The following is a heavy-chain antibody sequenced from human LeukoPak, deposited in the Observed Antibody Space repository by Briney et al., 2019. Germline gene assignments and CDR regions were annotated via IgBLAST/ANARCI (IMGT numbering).Heavy chain of an antibody. CDR3: ARDLTSTVTNYYYGMDV. V-gene: IGHV6-1*01. D-gene: IGHD5/OR15-5a*01. Sequence: QTLSLTFAISRDSLPSNSFAWHGIRHSPSRGLEWLGRTYYRSKWYNDYAVSVKSRVTINQDISKNQFSLQLNSVTPEDTAVYYCARDLTSTVTNYYYGMDVWGQGTTVTVSS. CDR2: TYYRSKWYN. CDR1: RDSLPSNSFA. J-gene: IGHJ6*02.